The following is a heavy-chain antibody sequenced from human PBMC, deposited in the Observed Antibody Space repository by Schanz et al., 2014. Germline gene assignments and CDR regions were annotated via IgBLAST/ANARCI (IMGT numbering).Heavy chain of an antibody. CDR1: GFTFSSYS. CDR2: VNGTSIYI. D-gene: IGHD6-6*01. CDR3: ARVRAAHPYYYGMDV. J-gene: IGHJ6*02. V-gene: IGHV3-21*01. Sequence: EVQLVESGGGLVKPGGSLRLSCAASGFTFSSYSMNWVRQAPGKGLEWVSSVNGTSIYIYYADSVKGRFTISRDNAENSLYLQMNSLRAEDTAVYYCARVRAAHPYYYGMDVWGQGTTVTVSS.